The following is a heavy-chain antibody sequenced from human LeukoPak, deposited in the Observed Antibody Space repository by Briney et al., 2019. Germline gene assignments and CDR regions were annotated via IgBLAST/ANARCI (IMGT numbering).Heavy chain of an antibody. Sequence: ASVKVSCKASGYTFTGYYMHWVRQAPGQGLEWMGWINPNSGGTNYAQKFQGRVTMTRDTSITTAYMEMSRLRSDDTALYYCARSPHILTGENFDYWGEGTLVTVSS. V-gene: IGHV1-2*02. CDR1: GYTFTGYY. CDR2: INPNSGGT. J-gene: IGHJ4*02. D-gene: IGHD3-9*01. CDR3: ARSPHILTGENFDY.